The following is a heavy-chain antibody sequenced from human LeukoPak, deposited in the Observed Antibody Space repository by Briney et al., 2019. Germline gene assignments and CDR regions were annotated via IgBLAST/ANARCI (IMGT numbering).Heavy chain of an antibody. J-gene: IGHJ4*02. Sequence: GGSLRLSCAASGFTFSSYAMSWARQAPGKGLEWVSAISGSGGSTYYADSVKGRFTISRDNSKNTLYLQMNSLRAEDTAVYYCAKERGPYYYDSSGYYDPYYFDYWGQGTLVTVSS. D-gene: IGHD3-22*01. V-gene: IGHV3-23*01. CDR3: AKERGPYYYDSSGYYDPYYFDY. CDR2: ISGSGGST. CDR1: GFTFSSYA.